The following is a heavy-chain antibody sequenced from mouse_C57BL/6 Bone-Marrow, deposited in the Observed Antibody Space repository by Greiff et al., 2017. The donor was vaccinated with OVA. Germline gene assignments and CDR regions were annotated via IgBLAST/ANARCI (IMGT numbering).Heavy chain of an antibody. Sequence: VQLQQSGPGLVQPSQSLSITCTVSGFSLTSYGVHWVRQPPGKGLEWLGVIWSGGSTDYNAAFISRLSISKDNSKSQVFFKMNSLQADDTAIYYCAKNVAYYYGSSVYAMDYWGQGTSVTVSS. J-gene: IGHJ4*01. CDR3: AKNVAYYYGSSVYAMDY. D-gene: IGHD1-1*01. CDR2: IWSGGST. V-gene: IGHV2-4*01. CDR1: GFSLTSYG.